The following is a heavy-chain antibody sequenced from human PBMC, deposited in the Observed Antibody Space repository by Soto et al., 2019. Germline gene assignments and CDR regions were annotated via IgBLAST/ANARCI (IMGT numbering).Heavy chain of an antibody. D-gene: IGHD2-15*01. CDR2: IGASGDNT. V-gene: IGHV3-23*01. CDR3: AKLGYCSGGTCYLDYYNGLDV. Sequence: VQLLESGGGLVQPGGSLRLSCAASGFTFNRFAMTWVRQAPGKGLEWVSTIGASGDNTFYADSVKGRFTISRDNSVDTMFLQMNRLRAEDTALYYCAKLGYCSGGTCYLDYYNGLDVWGQGTTVTVSS. J-gene: IGHJ6*02. CDR1: GFTFNRFA.